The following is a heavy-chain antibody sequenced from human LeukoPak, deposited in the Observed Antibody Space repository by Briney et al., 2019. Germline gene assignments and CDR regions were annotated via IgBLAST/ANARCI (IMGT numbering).Heavy chain of an antibody. D-gene: IGHD2-15*01. CDR2: INPNSGGT. V-gene: IGHV1-2*02. CDR3: ARYCSGGSCVDY. CDR1: GYTFTAQY. J-gene: IGHJ4*02. Sequence: ASVKVSCKASGYTFTAQYMHWVRQAPGQGLKWMGWINPNSGGTNYAQKFQGRVTMTRDTSISTAYMELSRLRSDDTAVYYCARYCSGGSCVDYWGQGTLVTVSS.